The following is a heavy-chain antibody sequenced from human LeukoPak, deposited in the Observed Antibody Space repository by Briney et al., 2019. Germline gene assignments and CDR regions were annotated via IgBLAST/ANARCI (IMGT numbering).Heavy chain of an antibody. V-gene: IGHV3-30-3*01. D-gene: IGHD3-10*01. J-gene: IGHJ3*02. Sequence: PGGSLRLSCAASAASGFTFSSYAFHWVRQAPGKGLEWVAVISYDGNNKYYADSVRGRFTISRDNSKSTLFLQMNSLRAEDTAVYYCAKDGTPHYYGSGSKPGAFDIWGQGTMVTVSS. CDR1: GFTFSSYA. CDR3: AKDGTPHYYGSGSKPGAFDI. CDR2: ISYDGNNK.